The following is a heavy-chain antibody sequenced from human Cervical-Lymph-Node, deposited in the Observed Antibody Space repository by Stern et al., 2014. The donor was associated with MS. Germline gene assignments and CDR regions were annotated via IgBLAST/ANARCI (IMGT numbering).Heavy chain of an antibody. D-gene: IGHD2-2*01. Sequence: QVQLVQSGSEVRKPGSSVNVTCKASGGTFRSFAVNWVRQAPVQGREWVGGIIPVFGTPTYAQKFQGRVTIISDESTNTVSVELSSLTTDDTATYFCASAHPATRRGYKGMNVWGQGTTIAVSS. CDR3: ASAHPATRRGYKGMNV. J-gene: IGHJ6*02. V-gene: IGHV1-69*01. CDR2: IIPVFGTP. CDR1: GGTFRSFA.